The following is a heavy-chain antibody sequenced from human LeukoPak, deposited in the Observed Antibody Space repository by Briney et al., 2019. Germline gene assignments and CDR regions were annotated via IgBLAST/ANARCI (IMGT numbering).Heavy chain of an antibody. D-gene: IGHD5-12*01. V-gene: IGHV3-23*01. CDR3: AKDKPGGYGSFDP. Sequence: GGSLRLSCAASGFAFSDYAMSWVRQAPGKGLEWVSTFSGGGGSAYYADSVKGRFTISRDSSNNTLYLQMNSLRAEDTAVYYCAKDKPGGYGSFDPWGQGTLVTVSS. J-gene: IGHJ5*02. CDR2: FSGGGGSA. CDR1: GFAFSDYA.